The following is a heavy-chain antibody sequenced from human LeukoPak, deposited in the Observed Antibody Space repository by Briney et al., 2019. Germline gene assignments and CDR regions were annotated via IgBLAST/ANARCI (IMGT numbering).Heavy chain of an antibody. CDR3: ARDRGGTPLYYYYYYMDV. D-gene: IGHD1-1*01. V-gene: IGHV3-7*01. CDR2: IKQDGSEK. CDR1: GFTFSSYW. Sequence: GGSLRLSCAASGFTFSSYWMSWVRQAPGKGLEWVANIKQDGSEKYYVDSEKGRFTISRDNAKNSLYLQMNSLRAEDTAVYYCARDRGGTPLYYYYYYMDVWGKGTTVTVSS. J-gene: IGHJ6*03.